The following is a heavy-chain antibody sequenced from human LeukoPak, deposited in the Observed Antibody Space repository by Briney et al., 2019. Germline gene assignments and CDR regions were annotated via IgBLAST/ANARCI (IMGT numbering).Heavy chain of an antibody. CDR2: INPNSGGT. CDR3: ARESAYDFWSGRNNWFDP. D-gene: IGHD3-3*01. V-gene: IGHV1-2*02. J-gene: IGHJ5*02. CDR1: GYTFTGYY. Sequence: GASVKVSCKASGYTFTGYYMHWVRQAPGQGLEWMGWINPNSGGTNHAQKFQGRVTMTRDTSISTAYMELSRLRSDDTAVYYCARESAYDFWSGRNNWFDPWGQGTLVTVSS.